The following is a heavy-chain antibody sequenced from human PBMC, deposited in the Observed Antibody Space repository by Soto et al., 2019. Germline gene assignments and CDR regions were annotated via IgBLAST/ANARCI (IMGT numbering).Heavy chain of an antibody. Sequence: QITLKESGPTLVKPTQTLTLTCTASVVSLSTSGVGVGWIRQPPGKALEWLALIYWDDDKRYSPSLKSRVTITKDTSKNQVVLTMTNMDPVDTATYYCAYSPYTSSHYDYWGQGTLLTVST. V-gene: IGHV2-5*02. D-gene: IGHD6-13*01. CDR1: VVSLSTSGVG. CDR2: IYWDDDK. J-gene: IGHJ4*02. CDR3: AYSPYTSSHYDY.